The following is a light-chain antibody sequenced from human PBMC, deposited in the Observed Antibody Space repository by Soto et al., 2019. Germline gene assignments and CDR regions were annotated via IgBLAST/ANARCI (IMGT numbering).Light chain of an antibody. J-gene: IGLJ1*01. V-gene: IGLV2-14*01. CDR2: DVS. Sequence: QSVLTQPASVTGSPGQSITISCIGTSSDVGGYNYVSWYQQHPGKAPKLMIYDVSNRPSGVSNRFSGSKSGNTASLTISGLQAEYEADSSCSENTTSSILVVGTGTKVTV. CDR1: SSDVGGYNY. CDR3: SENTTSSILV.